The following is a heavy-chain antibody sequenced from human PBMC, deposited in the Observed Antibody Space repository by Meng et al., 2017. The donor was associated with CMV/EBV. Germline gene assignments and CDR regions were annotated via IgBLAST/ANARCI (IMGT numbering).Heavy chain of an antibody. D-gene: IGHD6-6*01. J-gene: IGHJ5*02. Sequence: QRQLQEAGPGLVKPSGPLSLTCTVSGGAISSSRYYWGWIRQPPGKGLEWIGSIYYSGSTYYNPSLKSRVTISVDTSKNQFSLKLSSVTAADTAVYYCARSIAARPYRYNWFDPWGQGTLVTVSS. CDR2: IYYSGST. CDR1: GGAISSSRYY. CDR3: ARSIAARPYRYNWFDP. V-gene: IGHV4-39*07.